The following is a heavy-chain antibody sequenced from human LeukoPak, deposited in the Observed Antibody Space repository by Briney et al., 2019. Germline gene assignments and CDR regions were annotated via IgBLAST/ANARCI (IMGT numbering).Heavy chain of an antibody. Sequence: SQTLSLTCTVSGGSISSGGYYWSWIRQHPGKGLEWIGYIYYSGSTYYNPSLKSRVTISVDTSKNQFSLKLGSVTAADTAVYYCARRYCSGSSCYFGSWGQGTLVTVSS. J-gene: IGHJ4*02. CDR2: IYYSGST. D-gene: IGHD2-15*01. V-gene: IGHV4-31*03. CDR1: GGSISSGGYY. CDR3: ARRYCSGSSCYFGS.